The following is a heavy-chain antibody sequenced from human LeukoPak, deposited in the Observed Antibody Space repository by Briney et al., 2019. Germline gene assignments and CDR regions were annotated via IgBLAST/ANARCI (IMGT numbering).Heavy chain of an antibody. D-gene: IGHD3-10*01. J-gene: IGHJ4*02. V-gene: IGHV4-38-2*02. CDR2: IYHSGST. Sequence: KPSETLPFTCTVSGYSISSGYYWGWIRQPPGKGLEWIGSIYHSGSTYYNPSLKSRVTISVDTSKNQFSLKLSSVTAADTAVYYCARESELLWFGESYYFDYWGQGTLVTVSS. CDR3: ARESELLWFGESYYFDY. CDR1: GYSISSGYY.